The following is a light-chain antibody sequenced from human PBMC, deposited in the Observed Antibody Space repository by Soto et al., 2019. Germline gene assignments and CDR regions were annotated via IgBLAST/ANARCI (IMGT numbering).Light chain of an antibody. V-gene: IGKV1-39*01. J-gene: IGKJ4*01. CDR1: QSISRF. Sequence: DLQMTQSPSSLSASVGDRVTIPCRASQSISRFVNWYQQKPGKAPKLLIYDGIILQTGVPSRFSGSGSGTDFTLTINSLQPEDFATYYCQQSTNVPSFGGGTKVEIK. CDR2: DGI. CDR3: QQSTNVPS.